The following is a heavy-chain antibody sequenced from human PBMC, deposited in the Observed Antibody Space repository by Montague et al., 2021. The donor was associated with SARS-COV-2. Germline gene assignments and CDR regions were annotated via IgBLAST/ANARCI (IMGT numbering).Heavy chain of an antibody. V-gene: IGHV4-4*02. J-gene: IGHJ4*02. CDR2: VYQSGRT. CDR3: MRAGGFDNRPPV. Sequence: SETLSLTCAVSGDSIMTTNWWSWVRQPPGKGLEWIGEVYQSGRTNYSPSLKSRVTMSVDKSKNQFSLELNSVTAADTALYYCMRAGGFDNRPPVWGQGALVIDSS. D-gene: IGHD3-10*01. CDR1: GDSIMTTNW.